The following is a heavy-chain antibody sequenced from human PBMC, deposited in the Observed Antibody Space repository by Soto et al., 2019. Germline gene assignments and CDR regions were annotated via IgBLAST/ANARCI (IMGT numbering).Heavy chain of an antibody. CDR3: ARDGIAARHGFESWFDP. Sequence: GGSLRLSCAASGFTFRDYYMSWIRQAPGKGLEWVSYISSSSSYTNYADSVKGRFTISRDNAKNSLYLQMNSLRAEDTAVYYCARDGIAARHGFESWFDPWGQGALVTVSS. V-gene: IGHV3-11*06. CDR1: GFTFRDYY. D-gene: IGHD6-6*01. J-gene: IGHJ5*02. CDR2: ISSSSSYT.